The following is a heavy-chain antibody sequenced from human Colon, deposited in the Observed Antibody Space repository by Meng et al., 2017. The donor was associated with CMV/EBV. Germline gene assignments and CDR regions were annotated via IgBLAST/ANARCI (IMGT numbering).Heavy chain of an antibody. CDR3: ARGLYGSGRHQIDY. CDR1: GGSFSGYY. Sequence: QVQLQQWGAGLFKPSETLSLPCAVYGGSFSGYYWSWIRQPPGKGLEWIGEINHSGSTNYNPSLKSRVTISVDTSKNQFSLKLSSVTAADTAVYYCARGLYGSGRHQIDYWGQGTLVTVSS. V-gene: IGHV4-34*01. D-gene: IGHD3-10*01. CDR2: INHSGST. J-gene: IGHJ4*02.